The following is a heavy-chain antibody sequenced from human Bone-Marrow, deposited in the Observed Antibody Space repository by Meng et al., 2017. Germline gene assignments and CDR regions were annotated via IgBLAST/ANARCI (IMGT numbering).Heavy chain of an antibody. V-gene: IGHV4-34*01. D-gene: IGHD6-13*01. CDR1: GGSFRGYY. CDR3: ARGVRIAGSNWFDP. Sequence: QTPSLTRAVYGGSFRGYYWSWSRQPPGKGPEWIGEINHSGSTNYNPTLKSRVTISVDTSKNQFPLKLSSVTDADTAVYYCARGVRIAGSNWFDPWGQGTLVTVSS. CDR2: INHSGST. J-gene: IGHJ5*02.